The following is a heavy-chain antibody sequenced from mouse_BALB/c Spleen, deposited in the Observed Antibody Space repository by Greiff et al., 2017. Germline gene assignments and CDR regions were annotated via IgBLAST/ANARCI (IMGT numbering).Heavy chain of an antibody. CDR2: INSNGGST. V-gene: IGHV5-6-2*01. Sequence: EVQVVESGGGLVKLGGSLKLSCAASGFTFSSYYMSWVRQTPEKRLELVAAINSNGGSTYYPDTVKGRFTISRDNAKNTLYLQMSSLKSEDTALYYCARQNYYGYEGAMDYWGQGTSVTVSS. CDR3: ARQNYYGYEGAMDY. D-gene: IGHD1-2*01. CDR1: GFTFSSYY. J-gene: IGHJ4*01.